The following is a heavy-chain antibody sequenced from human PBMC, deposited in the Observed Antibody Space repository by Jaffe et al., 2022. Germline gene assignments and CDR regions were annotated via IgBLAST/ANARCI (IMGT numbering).Heavy chain of an antibody. D-gene: IGHD3-10*01. J-gene: IGHJ5*02. CDR2: IYHSGST. CDR3: ARRLLWFGEFDP. CDR1: GYSISSGYY. V-gene: IGHV4-38-2*01. Sequence: QVQLQESGPGLVKPSETLSLTCAVSGYSISSGYYWGWIRQPPGKGLEWIGSIYHSGSTYYNPSLKSRVTISVDTSKNQFSLKLSSVTAADTAVYYCARRLLWFGEFDPWGQGTLVTVSS.